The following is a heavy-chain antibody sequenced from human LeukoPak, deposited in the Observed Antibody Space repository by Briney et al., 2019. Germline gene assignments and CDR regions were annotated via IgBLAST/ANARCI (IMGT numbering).Heavy chain of an antibody. CDR2: IYYSGST. D-gene: IGHD6-19*01. Sequence: SSQTLSLTCTVSGGSISSGDYYWSWIRQPPGKGLEWIGYIYYSGSTYYNPSLKSRVTISVDTSKNQFSLKLSSVTAADTAVYYCARGRYYSSGWYYWGQGTLVTVSS. CDR1: GGSISSGDYY. J-gene: IGHJ4*02. V-gene: IGHV4-30-4*01. CDR3: ARGRYYSSGWYY.